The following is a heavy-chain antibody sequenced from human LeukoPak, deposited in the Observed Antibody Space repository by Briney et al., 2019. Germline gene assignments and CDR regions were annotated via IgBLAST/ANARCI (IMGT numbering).Heavy chain of an antibody. CDR3: GAVAGRDYYYYYYMDV. CDR2: ISGSGGST. CDR1: GFTFSSYA. Sequence: PGGSLRLSCAASGFTFSSYAMSWVRQAPGKGLEWVSAISGSGGSTYYADSVKGRFTISRDNSKNTLYPQMNSLRAEDTAVYYCGAVAGRDYYYYYYMDVWGKGTTVTVSS. D-gene: IGHD6-19*01. J-gene: IGHJ6*03. V-gene: IGHV3-23*01.